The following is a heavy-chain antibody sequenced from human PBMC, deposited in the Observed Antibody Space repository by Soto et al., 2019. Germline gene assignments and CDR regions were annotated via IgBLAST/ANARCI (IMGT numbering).Heavy chain of an antibody. CDR2: ISASAATT. Sequence: GGSLRLSCAPSGFTFSNYAMSWVRQAPGKGLEWVSAISASAATTYYADSVKGRFTISRDNSKNTLYVQMNSLRAEDTAIYYCAKLGAYSASAIDSWGQGALATVSS. CDR3: AKLGAYSASAIDS. V-gene: IGHV3-23*01. CDR1: GFTFSNYA. D-gene: IGHD2-21*01. J-gene: IGHJ4*02.